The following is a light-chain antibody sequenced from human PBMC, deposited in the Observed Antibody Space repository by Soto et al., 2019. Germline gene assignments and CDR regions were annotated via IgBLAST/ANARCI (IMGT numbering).Light chain of an antibody. V-gene: IGKV1-39*01. J-gene: IGKJ2*01. CDR2: AVS. CDR3: QQTYSTPLYT. CDR1: QSIDSY. Sequence: EIQMPQSPSSLSASVGERVTITCRASQSIDSYLNWYQQKPGKAPKLLIYAVSNLQSGVPSRFSGSGSGTDFSLTVISLQPEDPATYYCQQTYSTPLYTFGQGTKLEI.